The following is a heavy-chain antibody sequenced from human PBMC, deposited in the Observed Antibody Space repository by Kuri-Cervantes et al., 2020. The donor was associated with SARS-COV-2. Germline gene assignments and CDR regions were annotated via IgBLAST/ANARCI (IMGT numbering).Heavy chain of an antibody. Sequence: GSLRLCCAVYGGSFSGYYWSWIRQPPGKGLEWIGEINHSGSTNYNPYLKSRVTISVDTSTNQFSLKLSSVTAADAAVYYCARGRRYWLPGGMDYWGQGTLVTVSS. J-gene: IGHJ4*02. CDR1: GGSFSGYY. CDR2: INHSGST. CDR3: ARGRRYWLPGGMDY. V-gene: IGHV4-34*01. D-gene: IGHD2-15*01.